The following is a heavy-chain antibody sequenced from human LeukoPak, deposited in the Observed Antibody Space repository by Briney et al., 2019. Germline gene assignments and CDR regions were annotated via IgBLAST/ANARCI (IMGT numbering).Heavy chain of an antibody. CDR3: ARLTGTPYYYYYYMDV. D-gene: IGHD1-20*01. CDR2: INHSGST. V-gene: IGHV4-34*01. Sequence: PSETLSLTCAVYGGSFSGYYWSWIRQPPGKGLEWIGEINHSGSTNYNPSLKSRVTISVDTSKNQFSLKLSSVTAADTAVYYCARLTGTPYYYYYYMDVWGKGTTVTVSS. J-gene: IGHJ6*03. CDR1: GGSFSGYY.